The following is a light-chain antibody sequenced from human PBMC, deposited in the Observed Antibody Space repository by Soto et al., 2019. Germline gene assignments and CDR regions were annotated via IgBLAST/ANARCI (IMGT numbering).Light chain of an antibody. CDR3: QQYNSYSLP. J-gene: IGKJ5*01. CDR1: QSISSW. V-gene: IGKV1-5*01. CDR2: DAS. Sequence: IRMTQSPSTLSASVGDRVTITCRASQSISSWLAWYQQKPGKAPKLLIYDASSLESGVPSRFSGSGSGTEFTLTISSLQPDDFAPYYCQQYNSYSLPFGQGTRLEIK.